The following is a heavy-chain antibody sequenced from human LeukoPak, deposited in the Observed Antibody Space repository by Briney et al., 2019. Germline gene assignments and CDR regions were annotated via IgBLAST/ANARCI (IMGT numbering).Heavy chain of an antibody. J-gene: IGHJ6*02. CDR1: GGSISSGSCY. V-gene: IGHV4-61*02. CDR2: IYTSGST. CDR3: ARAFIAARPDYYYYGMDV. D-gene: IGHD6-6*01. Sequence: SETLSLTCTVSGGSISSGSCYWSWIRQPAGKGLEWIGRIYTSGSTNYNPSLKSRVTISVDTSKSQFSLKLSSVTAADTAVYYCARAFIAARPDYYYYGMDVWGQGTRSPSP.